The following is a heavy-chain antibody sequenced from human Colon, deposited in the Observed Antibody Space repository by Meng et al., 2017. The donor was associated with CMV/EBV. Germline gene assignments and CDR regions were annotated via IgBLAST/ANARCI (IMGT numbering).Heavy chain of an antibody. V-gene: IGHV3-43D*03. Sequence: GESLKISCAASGFTFDDYAMHWVRQAPGKGLEWVSLISWDGDTTYYADSVKGRFTISRDNSKNSLYLQMNSLRAEDTATYYCARDPRGYGMDVWGQGTTVTVSS. J-gene: IGHJ6*02. CDR1: GFTFDDYA. CDR2: ISWDGDTT. CDR3: ARDPRGYGMDV.